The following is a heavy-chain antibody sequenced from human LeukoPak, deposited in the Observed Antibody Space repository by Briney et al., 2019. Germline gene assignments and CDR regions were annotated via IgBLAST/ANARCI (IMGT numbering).Heavy chain of an antibody. Sequence: ASVKVSCKASGYTFTSYDINWVRQAAGQGLEWMGWMNPNSGNTGYVQKFQGRVTMTRNTSISTAYMELSSLRSEDTAVYYCARAPTSNGFDYWGQGTLVTVSS. CDR1: GYTFTSYD. V-gene: IGHV1-8*01. CDR2: MNPNSGNT. D-gene: IGHD2-8*01. J-gene: IGHJ4*02. CDR3: ARAPTSNGFDY.